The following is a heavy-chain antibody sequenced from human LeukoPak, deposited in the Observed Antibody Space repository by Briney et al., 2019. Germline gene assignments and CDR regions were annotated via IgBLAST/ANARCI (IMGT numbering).Heavy chain of an antibody. Sequence: PGGSLRLPCAASGFSLSTYALSWVRQAPGGGLEWVAAISGSGDKTYHADSVKGRFTISKDNSENRLSLQMDSLRAEDTAVYFCAKDTTAWWYHRAYMNVWGKGTTVTVSS. V-gene: IGHV3-23*01. CDR3: AKDTTAWWYHRAYMNV. D-gene: IGHD2-15*01. CDR2: ISGSGDKT. J-gene: IGHJ6*03. CDR1: GFSLSTYA.